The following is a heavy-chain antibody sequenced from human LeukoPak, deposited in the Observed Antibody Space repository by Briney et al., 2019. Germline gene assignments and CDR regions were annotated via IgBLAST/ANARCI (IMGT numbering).Heavy chain of an antibody. CDR3: ARGGNGIVGARFDI. D-gene: IGHD1-26*01. CDR2: ISYDGSNK. Sequence: GRSLRLSCAASGFTFSSYGMHWVRQAPGKGLEWVAVISYDGSNKYYADSVKGRFTISRDNSKNTLYLQMNSLRSEDTAVYYCARGGNGIVGARFDIWGQGTMVTVSS. J-gene: IGHJ3*02. V-gene: IGHV3-30*03. CDR1: GFTFSSYG.